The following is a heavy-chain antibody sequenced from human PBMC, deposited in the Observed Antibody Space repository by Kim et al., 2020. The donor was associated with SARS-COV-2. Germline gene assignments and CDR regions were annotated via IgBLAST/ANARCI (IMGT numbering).Heavy chain of an antibody. D-gene: IGHD3-22*01. CDR2: IYYSGST. CDR3: ARHPYIYYDSSGYYSGPNWFDP. J-gene: IGHJ5*02. CDR1: GGSISSSSYY. V-gene: IGHV4-39*01. Sequence: SETLSLTCTVSGGSISSSSYYWGWIRQPPGKGLEWIGSIYYSGSTYYNPSLKSRVTISVDTSKNQFSLKLSSVTAADTAVYYCARHPYIYYDSSGYYSGPNWFDPWGQGTLVTVSS.